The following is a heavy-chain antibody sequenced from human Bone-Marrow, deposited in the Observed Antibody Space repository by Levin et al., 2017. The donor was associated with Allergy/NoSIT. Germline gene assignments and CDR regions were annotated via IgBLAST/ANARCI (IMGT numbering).Heavy chain of an antibody. CDR3: ARADDSSGYLGSWFDA. V-gene: IGHV3-33*01. D-gene: IGHD3-22*01. CDR2: IRADGSKR. Sequence: SCAASEFAFNKYGMHWVRQAPGKGLEWVANIRADGSKRFYGESVRGRLTISRDNSKNTLLLEMNRLRVDDTAIYYCARADDSSGYLGSWFDAWGQGIRITVSS. J-gene: IGHJ5*02. CDR1: EFAFNKYG.